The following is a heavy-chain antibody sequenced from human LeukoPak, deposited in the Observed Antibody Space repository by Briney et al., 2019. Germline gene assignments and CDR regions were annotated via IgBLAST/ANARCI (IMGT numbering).Heavy chain of an antibody. Sequence: ASVRVSCKASGYTFTDYYIHWVRQAPGQGLEWMGWINPNSGDTNYAQNFQDLVTMTRDTSISTAYMELSRLRSDDTAVYYCARDPPLTQGYGMDVWGQGTTVTVSS. V-gene: IGHV1-2*04. D-gene: IGHD2-15*01. CDR3: ARDPPLTQGYGMDV. CDR2: INPNSGDT. CDR1: GYTFTDYY. J-gene: IGHJ6*02.